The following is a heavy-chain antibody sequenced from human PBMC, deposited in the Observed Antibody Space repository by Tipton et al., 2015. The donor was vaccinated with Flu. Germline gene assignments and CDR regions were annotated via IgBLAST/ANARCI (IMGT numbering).Heavy chain of an antibody. D-gene: IGHD3-10*01. CDR1: GGSMSSFY. Sequence: LRLSCSASGGSMSSFYWSWIRQPAGKGLEFIGRIYTSGTSNYNPSLKSRVTMSIDTSKNQFSLKLNSVTAADTAVYYCARASGSGTYVIFDYWGQGTLVTVSS. CDR3: ARASGSGTYVIFDY. V-gene: IGHV4-4*07. J-gene: IGHJ4*02. CDR2: IYTSGTS.